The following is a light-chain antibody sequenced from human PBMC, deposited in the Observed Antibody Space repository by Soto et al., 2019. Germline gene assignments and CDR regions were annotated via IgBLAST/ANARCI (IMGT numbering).Light chain of an antibody. CDR2: KAS. V-gene: IGKV1-5*03. J-gene: IGKJ1*01. CDR1: QSVSSL. CDR3: QQYNSYSAWT. Sequence: DIQITQSPSTLSASVGDRVTITCRASQSVSSLLAWYQQKPGKAPKLLIYKASSLESGVPSRFSGSGSGTEFTLTISSLXPDDFATYYCQQYNSYSAWTFGQGTKVDIK.